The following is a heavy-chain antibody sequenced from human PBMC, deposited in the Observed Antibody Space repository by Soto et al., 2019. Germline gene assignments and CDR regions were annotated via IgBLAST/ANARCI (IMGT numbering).Heavy chain of an antibody. J-gene: IGHJ4*02. CDR2: IIPIFGTA. Sequence: QVQLVQSGAEVKKPGSSVKVSCKASGGTFSSYAISWVRQAPGQGLEWMGGIIPIFGTANYAQKFPGRVTIPADESTSTASMVLSSLRSEDTAVYYCATSYGDYEPLDYWGQGTLVTVSS. D-gene: IGHD4-17*01. V-gene: IGHV1-69*01. CDR3: ATSYGDYEPLDY. CDR1: GGTFSSYA.